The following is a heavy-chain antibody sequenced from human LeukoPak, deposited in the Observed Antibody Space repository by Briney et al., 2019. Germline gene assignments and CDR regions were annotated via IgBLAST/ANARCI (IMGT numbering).Heavy chain of an antibody. J-gene: IGHJ4*02. D-gene: IGHD2-15*01. CDR2: ISYDGSNK. Sequence: GGSLRLSCAASGFTFSSYGMHWVRQAPGKGLEWVAVISYDGSNKYYADAVKGRFTISRDNSKNTLYLQMNSLRAEDTAVYYCAKAVQEVVVAAAGDYWGQGTLVTVSS. CDR3: AKAVQEVVVAAAGDY. V-gene: IGHV3-30*18. CDR1: GFTFSSYG.